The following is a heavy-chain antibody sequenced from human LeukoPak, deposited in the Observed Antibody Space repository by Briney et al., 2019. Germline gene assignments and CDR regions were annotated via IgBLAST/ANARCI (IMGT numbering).Heavy chain of an antibody. CDR1: GFTFSSYW. D-gene: IGHD3-22*01. J-gene: IGHJ4*02. CDR3: ARVHDTTGYYHYFDS. CDR2: INSDGSDT. Sequence: GGSLRLSCAASGFTFSSYWMHWVRQAPGKGLVWVSRINSDGSDTSYADSVKGRFTISRDNSKNTLYLQMNNPRVEDTAIYYCARVHDTTGYYHYFDSWGQGTLVTVSS. V-gene: IGHV3-74*01.